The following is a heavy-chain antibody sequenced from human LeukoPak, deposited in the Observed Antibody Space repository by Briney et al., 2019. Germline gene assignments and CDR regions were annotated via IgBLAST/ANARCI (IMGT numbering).Heavy chain of an antibody. CDR1: GFTFSDYY. CDR3: ARKMATISVAFDY. Sequence: PGGSLRLSCAASGFTFSDYYMSWIRQAPGKGLEWVSYISSSGSTIYYADSVRGRFTISRDNAKNSLYLQMNSLRAEDTAVYYCARKMATISVAFDYWGQGTLVTVSS. V-gene: IGHV3-11*04. CDR2: ISSSGSTI. J-gene: IGHJ4*02. D-gene: IGHD5-24*01.